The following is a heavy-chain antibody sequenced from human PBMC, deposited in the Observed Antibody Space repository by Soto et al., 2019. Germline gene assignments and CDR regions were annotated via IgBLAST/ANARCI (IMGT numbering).Heavy chain of an antibody. CDR1: GFTYSIYA. J-gene: IGHJ4*02. CDR2: ISGSGGET. V-gene: IGHV3-23*01. D-gene: IGHD2-15*01. CDR3: AKEIVVAVATPPEY. Sequence: EVQLLESGGGLVQPGWSLRLSGTASGFTYSIYAMAWVRQAPGKGLEWVSAISGSGGETYYADSVKGRFTISRDNSKNTVYLQMPNLRADDTAVYYCAKEIVVAVATPPEYWGQGTMVTVSS.